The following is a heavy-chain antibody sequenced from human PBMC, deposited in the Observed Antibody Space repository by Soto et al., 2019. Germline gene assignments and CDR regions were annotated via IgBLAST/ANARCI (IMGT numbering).Heavy chain of an antibody. CDR3: ARESRYCSGGSCYFLPGIDY. CDR2: IIPIFGTA. V-gene: IGHV1-69*13. CDR1: GYTFTSYA. J-gene: IGHJ4*02. D-gene: IGHD2-15*01. Sequence: SVKVSCKASGYTFTSYAMHWVRQAPGQRLEWMGGIIPIFGTANYAQKFQGRVTITADESTSTAYMELSSLRSEDTAVYYCARESRYCSGGSCYFLPGIDYWGQGTLVTVSS.